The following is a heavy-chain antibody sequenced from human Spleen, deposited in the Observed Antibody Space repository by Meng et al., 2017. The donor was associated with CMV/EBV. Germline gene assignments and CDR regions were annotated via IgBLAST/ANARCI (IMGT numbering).Heavy chain of an antibody. V-gene: IGHV2-5*01. J-gene: IGHJ5*02. CDR1: GFSFSTRAVG. CDR3: AHAPAGELLFHWFDP. D-gene: IGHD3-10*01. CDR2: IYWNDDK. Sequence: SGFSFSTRAVGEGWIRQPPGKALEWLALIYWNDDKRYSPSLKNRLTITKDTSKNQVVLTMTNMDPVDTATYYCAHAPAGELLFHWFDPWGQGTLVTVSS.